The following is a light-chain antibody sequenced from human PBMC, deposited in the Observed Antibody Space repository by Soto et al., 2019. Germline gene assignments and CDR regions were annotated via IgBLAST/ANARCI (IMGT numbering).Light chain of an antibody. CDR2: AAS. CDR1: QSISSY. Sequence: IQRTQSPSPPSASLGDRVTITCRASQSISSYLNWYQQKPGKAPKLLIYAASSLQSGVPSRFSGSGSGTDFTLTISSLQPEDFATYYCQQSYSTPITFGQGTRLEIK. J-gene: IGKJ5*01. V-gene: IGKV1-39*01. CDR3: QQSYSTPIT.